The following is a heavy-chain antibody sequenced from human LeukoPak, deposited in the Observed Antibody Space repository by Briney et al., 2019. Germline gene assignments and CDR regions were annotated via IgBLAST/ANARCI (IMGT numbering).Heavy chain of an antibody. V-gene: IGHV4-59*08. D-gene: IGHD4-17*01. J-gene: IGHJ4*02. CDR3: ARHVPDYGDFGFDY. CDR1: GGSISSYY. CDR2: IYYSGST. Sequence: SQTLSLTCTVSGGSISSYYWSWIRQPPGKGLEWIGYIYYSGSTNYNPSLKSRVTISVDTSKNQFSLKLSSVTAADTAVYYCARHVPDYGDFGFDYWGQGTLVTVSS.